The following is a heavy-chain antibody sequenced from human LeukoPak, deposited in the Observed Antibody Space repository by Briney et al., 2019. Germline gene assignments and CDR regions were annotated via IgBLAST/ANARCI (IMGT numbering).Heavy chain of an antibody. Sequence: SETLSLTCAVYGGSFSGYYWSWIRQPPGKGLEWIGETNHSGSTNYNPSLKSRVTISVDTSKNQFSLKLSSVTAADTAVYYCARGPKPYYDFWSGYYTGIYFDYWGQGTLVTVSS. CDR2: TNHSGST. D-gene: IGHD3-3*01. CDR3: ARGPKPYYDFWSGYYTGIYFDY. J-gene: IGHJ4*02. V-gene: IGHV4-34*01. CDR1: GGSFSGYY.